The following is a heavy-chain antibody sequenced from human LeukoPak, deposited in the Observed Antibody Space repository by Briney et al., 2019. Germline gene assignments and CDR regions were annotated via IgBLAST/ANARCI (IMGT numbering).Heavy chain of an antibody. V-gene: IGHV4-34*01. CDR1: GGSFSNYI. D-gene: IGHD1-26*01. CDR3: ARGGRGTYMRH. J-gene: IGHJ4*02. CDR2: ILQGGVT. Sequence: SETLSLTCGVSGGSFSNYIWSWVRQPPGKGLEWIGEILQGGVTNYNSSLKSRVTMSMGTSKNQFHLDLTSVTAADAGQYFCARGGRGTYMRHWGQGILVTVSS.